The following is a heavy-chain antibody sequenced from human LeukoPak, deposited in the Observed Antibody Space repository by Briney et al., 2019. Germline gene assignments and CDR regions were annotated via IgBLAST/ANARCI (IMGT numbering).Heavy chain of an antibody. Sequence: ASVKVSCKASGGTFSSYAISWVRQAPGQGLEWMGGIIPIFGTANYAQKFQGRVTITADESTSTAYMELSSLRSEDTAVYYCARDLGMVRGTDCYYYGMDVWGQGTTVTVSS. CDR1: GGTFSSYA. V-gene: IGHV1-69*13. CDR3: ARDLGMVRGTDCYYYGMDV. D-gene: IGHD3-10*01. J-gene: IGHJ6*02. CDR2: IIPIFGTA.